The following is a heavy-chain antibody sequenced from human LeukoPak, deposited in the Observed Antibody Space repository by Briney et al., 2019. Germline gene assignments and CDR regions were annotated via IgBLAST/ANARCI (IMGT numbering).Heavy chain of an antibody. V-gene: IGHV3-9*01. Sequence: GGSLRLSCAASGFTFDDYAMHWVRQAPGKGLEWVSGITRNGGTIGYADSVKGRFTISRDNAKNSLYLQMNSLRAEDTAVYYCAKDMGGEYSSSWPAFDIWGQGKMVTVSS. CDR1: GFTFDDYA. CDR3: AKDMGGEYSSSWPAFDI. CDR2: ITRNGGTI. D-gene: IGHD6-6*01. J-gene: IGHJ3*02.